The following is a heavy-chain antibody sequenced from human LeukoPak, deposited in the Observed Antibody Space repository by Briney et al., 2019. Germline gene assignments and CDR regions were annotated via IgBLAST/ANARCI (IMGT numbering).Heavy chain of an antibody. V-gene: IGHV3-48*03. J-gene: IGHJ4*02. CDR3: ARDAPYDILTGYYWG. Sequence: PGGSLRLSSAASGFTFSSYEMNWVRQAPGKGLEWVSYISSSGSTIYYADSVKGRFTISRDNAKNSLYLQMNSLRAEDTAVYYCARDAPYDILTGYYWGWGQGTLVTVSS. D-gene: IGHD3-9*01. CDR2: ISSSGSTI. CDR1: GFTFSSYE.